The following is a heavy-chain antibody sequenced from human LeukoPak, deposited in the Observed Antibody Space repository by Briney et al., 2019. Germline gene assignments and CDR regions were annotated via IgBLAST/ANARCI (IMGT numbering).Heavy chain of an antibody. CDR1: GYTFTGYY. V-gene: IGHV1-2*02. CDR2: INPNSGGT. CDR3: AKDAGYYYGSGSYYIPESIYYYYYYMDV. Sequence: ASVKVSCTASGYTFTGYYMHWVRQAPGQGLEWMGWINPNSGGTNYAQKFQGRVTMTRDTSISTAYMELSRLRSDDTAVYYCAKDAGYYYGSGSYYIPESIYYYYYYMDVWGKGTTVTISS. J-gene: IGHJ6*03. D-gene: IGHD3-10*01.